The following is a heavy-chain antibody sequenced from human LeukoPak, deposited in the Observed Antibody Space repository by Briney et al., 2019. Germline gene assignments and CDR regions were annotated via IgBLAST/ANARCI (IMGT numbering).Heavy chain of an antibody. CDR1: GGSISSYY. CDR2: IYTSGST. CDR3: ARGQGRPYGDYVDLLGDPYFDL. Sequence: SETLSLTCTVSGGSISSYYWSWIRQPAGKGLEWIGRIYTSGSTNYNPSLKSRVTMSVDTSKNQFSLQLSSVTAADTAVYYCARGQGRPYGDYVDLLGDPYFDLWGRGTLVTVSS. V-gene: IGHV4-4*07. J-gene: IGHJ2*01. D-gene: IGHD4-17*01.